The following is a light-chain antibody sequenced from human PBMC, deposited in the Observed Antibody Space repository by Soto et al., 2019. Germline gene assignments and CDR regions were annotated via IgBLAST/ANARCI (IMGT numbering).Light chain of an antibody. CDR1: GSDVGGYNY. V-gene: IGLV2-14*01. Sequence: QSVLTQPASVSGSPGQSITISCTGTGSDVGGYNYVSWYQQHPGKAPKLMIYEVSNRPSGVSNRFSGSKSGNTASLTISGLQAEDEADYYCSSYTSSSTLFGTGTKLTVL. CDR3: SSYTSSSTL. J-gene: IGLJ1*01. CDR2: EVS.